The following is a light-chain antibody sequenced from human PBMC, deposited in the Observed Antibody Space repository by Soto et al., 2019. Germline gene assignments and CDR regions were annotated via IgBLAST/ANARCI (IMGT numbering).Light chain of an antibody. V-gene: IGKV3-11*01. CDR1: QSVSGY. J-gene: IGKJ5*01. Sequence: EIVLTQSPATLSLSPGETAPLSCRASQSVSGYIGWYQQKPGQAPRLLIYADSNRATGIPARFSGSGSGTDFTLTISSLEPEDFSVYYCQQRYNWPITFGQGTRLEI. CDR3: QQRYNWPIT. CDR2: ADS.